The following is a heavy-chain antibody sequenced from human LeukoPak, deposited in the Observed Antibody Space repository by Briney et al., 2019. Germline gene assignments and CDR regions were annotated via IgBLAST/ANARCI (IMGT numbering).Heavy chain of an antibody. D-gene: IGHD3-3*01. Sequence: GASVKVSCKASGYTFTSYDINWVRQATGQGLEWMGWMSPNSGNTGYAQKFQGRVTMTRNTSISTAYMELSSLRSEDTAVYYCCTYYDFWSGSDGMDVWGQGTTVTVSS. V-gene: IGHV1-8*01. J-gene: IGHJ6*02. CDR1: GYTFTSYD. CDR2: MSPNSGNT. CDR3: CTYYDFWSGSDGMDV.